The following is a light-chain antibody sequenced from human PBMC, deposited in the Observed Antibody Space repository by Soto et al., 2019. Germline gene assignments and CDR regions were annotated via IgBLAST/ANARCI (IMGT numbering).Light chain of an antibody. V-gene: IGKV3-20*01. CDR2: GAS. J-gene: IGKJ1*01. CDR3: QQYGSTPWM. Sequence: EIVLTQSPGTLSLSPGERATLSCRASQSVSSSYLAWYQQKPGQAPRLLIYGASSRATGIPDRFSGSGSGTDFTLAISRLEPEDFAVYSCQQYGSTPWMFGQGTKVEI. CDR1: QSVSSSY.